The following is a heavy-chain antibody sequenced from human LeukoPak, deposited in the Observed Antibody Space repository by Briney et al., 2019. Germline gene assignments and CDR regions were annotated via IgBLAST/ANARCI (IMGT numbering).Heavy chain of an antibody. CDR2: IKTDGSEK. CDR1: GFTFSSYW. J-gene: IGHJ4*02. CDR3: ARGGYYYDSSGYYPVDY. Sequence: GGSLRLSCAASGFTFSSYWMSWVRQAPGKGLEWVANIKTDGSEKYYVDSVKGRFTISRDNAKNSLYLQMNSLRAEDTAVYYCARGGYYYDSSGYYPVDYWGQGTLVTVSS. V-gene: IGHV3-7*03. D-gene: IGHD3-22*01.